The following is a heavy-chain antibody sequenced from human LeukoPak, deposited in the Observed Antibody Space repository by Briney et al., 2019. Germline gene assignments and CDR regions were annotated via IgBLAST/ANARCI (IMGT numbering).Heavy chain of an antibody. J-gene: IGHJ4*02. CDR3: ARVPTVTFFDY. D-gene: IGHD4-17*01. V-gene: IGHV4-39*07. Sequence: SETLSLTCTVSGGSISSSSYYWGWIRQPPGKGLEWIGSIYYSATTYYNPSLKSRVTISVDTSKNQFSLKLSSVTAADTAVYYCARVPTVTFFDYWGQGTLVTVSS. CDR1: GGSISSSSYY. CDR2: IYYSATT.